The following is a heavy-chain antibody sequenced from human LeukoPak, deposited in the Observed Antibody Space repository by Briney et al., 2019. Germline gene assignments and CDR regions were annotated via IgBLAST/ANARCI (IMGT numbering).Heavy chain of an antibody. CDR1: GFTVSNNY. CDR3: ARFYFDSSGQNSRAY. CDR2: IYSTGGI. Sequence: GGSLRLSCAVSGFTVSNNYMSWVRQAPGKGLEWVSVIYSTGGIHYADSVKGRFTISRDSSKNTLFLQMSNLRAEDTAVYYCARFYFDSSGQNSRAYWGQGTQVTVSA. D-gene: IGHD3-22*01. V-gene: IGHV3-66*01. J-gene: IGHJ4*02.